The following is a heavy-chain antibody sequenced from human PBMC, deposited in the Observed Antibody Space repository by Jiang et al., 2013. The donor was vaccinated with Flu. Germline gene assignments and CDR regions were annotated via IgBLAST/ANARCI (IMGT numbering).Heavy chain of an antibody. J-gene: IGHJ4*02. Sequence: PTQTLTLTCTFAGFSLSTSGMCVSWIRQPPGKALEWLARIDWDDDKYYCTSLKTRLTISKDTSKNQVVLTMTNMDPVDTGTYYCARTRTIFGVVTLDYWGQGTLVTVSS. CDR1: GFSLSTSGMC. V-gene: IGHV2-70*11. CDR3: ARTRTIFGVVTLDY. D-gene: IGHD3-3*01. CDR2: IDWDDDK.